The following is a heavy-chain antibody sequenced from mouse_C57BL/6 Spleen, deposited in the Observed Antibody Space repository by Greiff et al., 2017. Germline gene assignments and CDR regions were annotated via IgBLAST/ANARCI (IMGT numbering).Heavy chain of an antibody. CDR3: ARVPELGRVYAMDY. D-gene: IGHD4-1*01. V-gene: IGHV1-64*01. CDR2: IHPNSGST. J-gene: IGHJ4*01. CDR1: GYTFTSYW. Sequence: QVQLKQPGAELVKPGASVKLSCKASGYTFTSYWMHWVKQRPGQGLEWIGMIHPNSGSTNYNEKFKSKATLTVDKSSSTAYMQLSSLTSEDSAVYYCARVPELGRVYAMDYWGQGTSVTVSS.